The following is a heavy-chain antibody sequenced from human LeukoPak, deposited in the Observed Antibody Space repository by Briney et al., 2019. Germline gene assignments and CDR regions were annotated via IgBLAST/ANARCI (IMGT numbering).Heavy chain of an antibody. CDR1: GFTFSDYY. Sequence: KPGGSLRLSCAASGFTFSDYYMSWIRQAPGKGLEWVSSISSSSSYIYYADSVKGRFTISRDNAKNSLYLQMNSLRAEDTAVYYCARDWGPEWELPYYWGQGTLVTVSS. V-gene: IGHV3-11*06. D-gene: IGHD1-26*01. J-gene: IGHJ4*02. CDR3: ARDWGPEWELPYY. CDR2: ISSSSSYI.